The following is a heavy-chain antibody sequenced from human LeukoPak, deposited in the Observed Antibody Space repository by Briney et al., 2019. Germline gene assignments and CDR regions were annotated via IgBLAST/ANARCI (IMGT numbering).Heavy chain of an antibody. Sequence: PGGSLRLSCAASGFTFSSYGMHWVRQAPGKGLEWVAFIRYDGSNKYYADSVKGRFTISRDNSKNTLYLQMNSLRAEDTAVYYCAKGGLRVYGSGSYFDYRGQGTLVTVSS. D-gene: IGHD3-10*01. CDR3: AKGGLRVYGSGSYFDY. V-gene: IGHV3-30*02. CDR1: GFTFSSYG. CDR2: IRYDGSNK. J-gene: IGHJ4*02.